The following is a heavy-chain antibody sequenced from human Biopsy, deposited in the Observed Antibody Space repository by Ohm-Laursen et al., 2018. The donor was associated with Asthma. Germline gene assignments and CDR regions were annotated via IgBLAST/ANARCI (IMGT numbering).Heavy chain of an antibody. Sequence: SLRLSCSASGFTFGDYWMSWVRQVPGKGLEWVANIKHDGSEKNHVDSLKGRFIISRDNAKNSLYLQMNSLRAEDTAVYYCARTFHFWSPYHAEHYQLWGQGTLVTVSS. D-gene: IGHD3-3*02. CDR1: GFTFGDYW. J-gene: IGHJ1*01. CDR2: IKHDGSEK. CDR3: ARTFHFWSPYHAEHYQL. V-gene: IGHV3-7*01.